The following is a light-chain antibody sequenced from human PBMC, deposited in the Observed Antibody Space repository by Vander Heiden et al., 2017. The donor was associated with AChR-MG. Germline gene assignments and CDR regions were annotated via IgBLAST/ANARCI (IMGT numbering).Light chain of an antibody. V-gene: IGKV1-39*01. CDR3: QQSYSTLWT. CDR2: AAS. Sequence: DIQLTQSPSSLSASVGDRVPITCRASQSISSYLNWYQQKPGKAPKLLIYAASSVQSGVPSRFSGSGSGTDFTLTISRLQPEDFANYYCQQSYSTLWTFVQGTKVEIK. J-gene: IGKJ1*01. CDR1: QSISSY.